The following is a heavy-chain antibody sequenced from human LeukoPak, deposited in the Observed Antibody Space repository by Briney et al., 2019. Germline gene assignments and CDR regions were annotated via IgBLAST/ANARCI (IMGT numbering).Heavy chain of an antibody. CDR1: GFTFSSYG. D-gene: IGHD2/OR15-2a*01. CDR2: IWYDGSNK. CDR3: ARDVLQRH. Sequence: GRSLRLSCAASGFTFSSYGMHWVRQAPGKGLEWVAVIWYDGSNKYYADSVKGRFTISRDNAKNSLFLQMDSLRAEDTAVYYCARDVLQRHWGQGTLVTVSS. V-gene: IGHV3-33*01. J-gene: IGHJ4*02.